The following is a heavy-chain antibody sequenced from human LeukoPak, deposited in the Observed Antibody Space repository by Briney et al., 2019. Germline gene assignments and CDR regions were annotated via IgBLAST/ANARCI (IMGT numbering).Heavy chain of an antibody. D-gene: IGHD1-26*01. CDR1: GFTFSSYA. CDR3: ARTGSSRFDY. CDR2: ISGSGGST. Sequence: GGSLRLSCAASGFTFSSYAMSWVRQAPGKGLEWVSAISGSGGSTDYADSAKGRFTISRDNFKNTLYLQMNSLRVGDTAVYYCARTGSSRFDYWGQGTLVTVSS. V-gene: IGHV3-23*01. J-gene: IGHJ4*02.